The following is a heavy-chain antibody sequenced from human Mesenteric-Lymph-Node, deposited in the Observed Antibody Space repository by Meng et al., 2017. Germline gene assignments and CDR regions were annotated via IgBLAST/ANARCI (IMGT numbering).Heavy chain of an antibody. CDR3: ATRSSMAVAGTLLY. D-gene: IGHD6-19*01. CDR2: CNSDESST. Sequence: GGSLRLSCAASGITFSAYWMHWVHQAPGKGLVWVSSCNSDESSTNYADSVKGRFTISRDNSKNTLYLQMNSLRVEDTAVYHCATRSSMAVAGTLLYWGQGTLVTVSS. CDR1: GITFSAYW. V-gene: IGHV3-74*01. J-gene: IGHJ4*02.